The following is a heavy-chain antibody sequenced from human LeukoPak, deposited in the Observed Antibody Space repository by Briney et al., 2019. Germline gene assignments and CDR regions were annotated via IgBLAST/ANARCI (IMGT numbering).Heavy chain of an antibody. Sequence: PGGSLRLSCAASGFTFSSYAMSWVRQAPGKGLEWVLDISGSGGSTYYADSVKGRFTISRDNSKNTLYLQMSSLRAEDTAVYYCPKGHKGHYGDSNFDYWGQGTLATVSS. J-gene: IGHJ4*02. D-gene: IGHD4-17*01. CDR3: PKGHKGHYGDSNFDY. V-gene: IGHV3-23*01. CDR1: GFTFSSYA. CDR2: ISGSGGST.